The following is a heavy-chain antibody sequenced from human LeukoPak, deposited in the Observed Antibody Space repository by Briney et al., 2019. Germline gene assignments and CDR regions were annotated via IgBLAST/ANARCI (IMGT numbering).Heavy chain of an antibody. Sequence: ASVKVSCKASGYTFTSYGISWVRQAPGQGLEWMGWISAYNGNTNYAQKLQGRVTMTTDTSTSTAYMELRSLRSDDTAVYYCARGLVDWLLPSRNTNWFDPWGQGTLVTVSS. J-gene: IGHJ5*02. CDR2: ISAYNGNT. D-gene: IGHD3-9*01. CDR3: ARGLVDWLLPSRNTNWFDP. V-gene: IGHV1-18*01. CDR1: GYTFTSYG.